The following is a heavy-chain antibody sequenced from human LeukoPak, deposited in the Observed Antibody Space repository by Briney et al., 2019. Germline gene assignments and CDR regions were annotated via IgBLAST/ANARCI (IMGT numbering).Heavy chain of an antibody. D-gene: IGHD2-2*01. CDR2: IYYSGST. CDR3: ARHGEMVVVEERGFDY. CDR1: GGSISSYY. J-gene: IGHJ4*02. V-gene: IGHV4-59*08. Sequence: SETLSLTCTVSGGSISSYYWSWIRQPPGKGLEWIGYIYYSGSTNYNSSLKSRVTISVDTSKNQFSLKLSSVTAADTAVYYCARHGEMVVVEERGFDYWGQGTLVTVSS.